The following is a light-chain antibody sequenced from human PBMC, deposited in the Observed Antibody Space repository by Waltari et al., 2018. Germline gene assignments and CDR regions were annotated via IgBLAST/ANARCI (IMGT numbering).Light chain of an antibody. Sequence: DIQMTQSPSSLSASVGDRVTITCRASQNIVTYLSWYQLEPGKAPKLLIYAASSLQSGAPSRFSGSGSGTDFTLTISSLQPEDFATYYCQQSYSTLRTFGQGTTVEIK. V-gene: IGKV1-39*01. CDR1: QNIVTY. CDR2: AAS. J-gene: IGKJ1*01. CDR3: QQSYSTLRT.